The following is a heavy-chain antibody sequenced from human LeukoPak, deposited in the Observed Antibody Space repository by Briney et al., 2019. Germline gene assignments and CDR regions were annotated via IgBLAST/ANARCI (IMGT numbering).Heavy chain of an antibody. CDR3: ARGTPTTRDFDS. V-gene: IGHV3-21*01. CDR1: GFTFFSYT. J-gene: IGHJ4*02. CDR2: ISSSSSYI. Sequence: PGGSLRLSCAASGFTFFSYTMNWVRQAPGKGLEWVSSISSSSSYIYYADSVKGRFTISRDNAKISLYLQMNSLRAEDTAVYYCARGTPTTRDFDSWGQGTLVTVSS. D-gene: IGHD1-14*01.